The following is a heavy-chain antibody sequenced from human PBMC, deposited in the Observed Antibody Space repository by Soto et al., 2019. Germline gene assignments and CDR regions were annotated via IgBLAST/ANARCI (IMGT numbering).Heavy chain of an antibody. CDR1: GGTFSSYA. CDR3: ARELVGATDYYYGMDV. D-gene: IGHD1-26*01. CDR2: IIPIFGTA. Sequence: SVKVSCKASGGTFSSYAISWVRQAPGQGLEWMGGIIPIFGTANYAQKFQGRVTITADESTSTAYMELSSLRSEDTAVYYCARELVGATDYYYGMDVWGQGTTVTVSS. V-gene: IGHV1-69*13. J-gene: IGHJ6*02.